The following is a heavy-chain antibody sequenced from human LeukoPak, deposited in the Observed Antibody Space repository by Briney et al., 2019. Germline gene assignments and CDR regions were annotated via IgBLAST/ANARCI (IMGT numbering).Heavy chain of an antibody. CDR3: ARDGPYYYDSSGYYVPFDY. CDR1: GFTFSSYS. V-gene: IGHV3-21*01. D-gene: IGHD3-22*01. CDR2: INSSSSYI. J-gene: IGHJ4*02. Sequence: GGSLRLSCAASGFTFSSYSMNWVRQAPGKGLEWVSSINSSSSYIYYADSVKGRFTISRDNSKNSLYLQMNSLRVEDTAVYYCARDGPYYYDSSGYYVPFDYWGQGTLVTVSS.